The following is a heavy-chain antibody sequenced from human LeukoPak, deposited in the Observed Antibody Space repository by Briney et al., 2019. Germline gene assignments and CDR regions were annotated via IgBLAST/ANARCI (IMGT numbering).Heavy chain of an antibody. Sequence: ASVKVSCKASGYTFSTYGISWVRQAPGQGLEWMGRISAYNGNTNYAQKFQGRVTMTTDTSTTTAYMELRSLRSDDTAVYYCARDRVTYSTSSGADYWGQGTLVTVSS. CDR1: GYTFSTYG. CDR3: ARDRVTYSTSSGADY. D-gene: IGHD6-6*01. CDR2: ISAYNGNT. V-gene: IGHV1-18*01. J-gene: IGHJ4*02.